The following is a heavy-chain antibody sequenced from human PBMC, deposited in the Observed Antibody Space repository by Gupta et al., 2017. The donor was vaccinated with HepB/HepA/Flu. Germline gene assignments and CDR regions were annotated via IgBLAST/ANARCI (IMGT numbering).Heavy chain of an antibody. D-gene: IGHD5-18*01. CDR1: GFTFDDYA. J-gene: IGHJ4*02. CDR3: AKDKGYSYERYYFDY. CDR2: ISWNSATI. V-gene: IGHV3-9*01. Sequence: EVQLVESGGGLVQPGRSLRLSCATSGFTFDDYAMHWVRHAPGKGLEWVSGISWNSATIHYADSVKGRFTISRDSAKNSLYLQMNSLRAEDTALYYCAKDKGYSYERYYFDYWGQGTLVTVSS.